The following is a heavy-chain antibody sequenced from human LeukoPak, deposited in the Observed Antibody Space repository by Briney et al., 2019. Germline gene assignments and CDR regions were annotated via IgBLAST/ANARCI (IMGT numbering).Heavy chain of an antibody. CDR3: ARSPIVPAAIDGMDV. CDR1: GGPISSGGYY. CDR2: IYYSGST. J-gene: IGHJ6*04. Sequence: SETLSLTCTVSGGPISSGGYYWSWIRQHPGKGLEWIGYIYYSGSTYYNPSLKSRVTISVDTSKNQFSLKLSSVTAADTAVYYCARSPIVPAAIDGMDVWGKGTTVTVSS. V-gene: IGHV4-31*03. D-gene: IGHD2-2*01.